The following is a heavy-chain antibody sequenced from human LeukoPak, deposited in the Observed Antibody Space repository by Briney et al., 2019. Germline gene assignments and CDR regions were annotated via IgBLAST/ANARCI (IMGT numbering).Heavy chain of an antibody. CDR2: IIPILGIA. V-gene: IGHV1-69*04. Sequence: ASVKVSCKASGGTFSSYAISWVRQAPGQGLEWMGRIIPILGIANYAQKFQGRVTITADKSTSTAYMELSSLRSEDTAVYYCARDPRDYDFWGGLSYWGQGTLVTVSS. D-gene: IGHD3-3*01. J-gene: IGHJ4*02. CDR3: ARDPRDYDFWGGLSY. CDR1: GGTFSSYA.